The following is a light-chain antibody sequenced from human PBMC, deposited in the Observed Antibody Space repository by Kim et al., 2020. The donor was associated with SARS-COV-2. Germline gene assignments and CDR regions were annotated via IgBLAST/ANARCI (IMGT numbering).Light chain of an antibody. CDR2: DVS. Sequence: EIVLTQSPGTLSLSPGERATLSCRASQSVSSYYLAWYQQKPGQAPRLLIYDVSNRATGIPDRFSGSGSGTDFTLTISRLEPEDFAVYYCQQYHTSPLTFGQGTKVDIK. CDR1: QSVSSYY. V-gene: IGKV3-20*01. J-gene: IGKJ1*01. CDR3: QQYHTSPLT.